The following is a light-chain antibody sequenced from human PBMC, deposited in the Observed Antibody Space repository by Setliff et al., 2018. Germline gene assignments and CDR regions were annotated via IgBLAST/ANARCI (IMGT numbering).Light chain of an antibody. CDR1: SSDVGGYNY. CDR3: SSYTSNSTFV. J-gene: IGLJ1*01. CDR2: EVS. Sequence: QAALTQPASVSGSPGQSITISCTGTSSDVGGYNYVSWYQQHPGKAPKRMIYEVSKRPSGVSNRFSSSKSGNTASLTISGLQAEDEADYYCSSYTSNSTFVFGTGTKVTV. V-gene: IGLV2-14*01.